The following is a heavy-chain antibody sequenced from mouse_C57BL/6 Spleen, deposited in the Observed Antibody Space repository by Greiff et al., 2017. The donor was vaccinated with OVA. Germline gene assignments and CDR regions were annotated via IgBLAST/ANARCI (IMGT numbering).Heavy chain of an antibody. CDR2: ISSGSSTI. CDR1: GFTFSDYG. CDR3: ARGNGSSYDYYAMDY. V-gene: IGHV5-17*01. D-gene: IGHD1-1*01. Sequence: VNVVESGGGLVTPGGSLKLSCAASGFTFSDYGLHWVRQAPEKGLEWVAYISSGSSTIYYANTVKGRFTISRDNAKNTLFLQMTSLRSEDTAMYYCARGNGSSYDYYAMDYWGQGTSVTVSS. J-gene: IGHJ4*01.